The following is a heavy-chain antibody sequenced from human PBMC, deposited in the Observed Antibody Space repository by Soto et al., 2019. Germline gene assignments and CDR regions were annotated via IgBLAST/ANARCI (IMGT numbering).Heavy chain of an antibody. D-gene: IGHD1-26*01. V-gene: IGHV3-30*04. CDR1: GFTFSRYA. CDR3: LLSWNSAVADLFAF. J-gene: IGHJ4*02. CDR2: ISRDGSNK. Sequence: PGMSLRLSCAASGFTFSRYAIHWVRQAPGKGLEWVAVISRDGSNKYYVDSVKGRFTISRDNSKNTLYLQMNSLRDEDTAVYYFLLSWNSAVADLFAFWGQGTMVTV.